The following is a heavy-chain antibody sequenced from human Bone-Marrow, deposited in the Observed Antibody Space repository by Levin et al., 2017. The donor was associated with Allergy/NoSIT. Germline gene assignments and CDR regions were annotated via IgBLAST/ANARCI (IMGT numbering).Heavy chain of an antibody. CDR3: ARVQSRGSWYGPAAGKGFDP. Sequence: SVKVSCKASGSSFNSQELSWVRQAPGQGLEWMGGFVPIFDTPKYAQKFQGRVTIIADRSTTTGFLELRNLRSEDTALYYCARVQSRGSWYGPAAGKGFDPWGQGTLVIGS. V-gene: IGHV1-69*06. CDR1: GSSFNSQE. J-gene: IGHJ5*02. CDR2: FVPIFDTP. D-gene: IGHD6-13*01.